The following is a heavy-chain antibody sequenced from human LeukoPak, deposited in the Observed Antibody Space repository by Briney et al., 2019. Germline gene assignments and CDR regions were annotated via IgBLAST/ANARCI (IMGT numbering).Heavy chain of an antibody. V-gene: IGHV3-23*01. CDR3: AKVTQYSSSSMRFDY. Sequence: GGSLRLSCAASGFTFSSYAMSWVRQAPGRGLEWVSAISGSGGSTYYADSVKGRFTISRDNSKNTLYLQMNSLRAEDTAVYYCAKVTQYSSSSMRFDYWGQGTLVTVSS. D-gene: IGHD6-6*01. CDR1: GFTFSSYA. CDR2: ISGSGGST. J-gene: IGHJ4*02.